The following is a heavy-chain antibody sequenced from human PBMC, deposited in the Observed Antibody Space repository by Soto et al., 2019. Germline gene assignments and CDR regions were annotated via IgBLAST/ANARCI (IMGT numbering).Heavy chain of an antibody. CDR3: AKDKGVFNWATSYFDY. CDR1: GFTFSNYA. D-gene: IGHD1-1*01. V-gene: IGHV3-30*18. Sequence: GESLKISCAASGFTFSNYAMHWVRQAPGRGLEWLALISFDGSTKYYADSVKGRFTISRDNSNNTLFLQMNSLRPEDTAVYYCAKDKGVFNWATSYFDYWGQGALVTVSS. J-gene: IGHJ4*02. CDR2: ISFDGSTK.